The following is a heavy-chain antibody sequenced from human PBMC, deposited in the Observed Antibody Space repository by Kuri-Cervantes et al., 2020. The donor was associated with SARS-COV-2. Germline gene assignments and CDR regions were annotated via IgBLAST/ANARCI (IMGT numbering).Heavy chain of an antibody. J-gene: IGHJ3*02. CDR1: GFTFDDYA. V-gene: IGHV3-9*03. Sequence: SLKISCAASGFTFDDYAMHWVRQAPGKGLEWVSGISWNSGNIGYADSVKGRFTISRDNAKNSLYLQMNSLRAEDMALYYCAKLVATNDVFDIWGQGTMVTVSS. D-gene: IGHD5-12*01. CDR3: AKLVATNDVFDI. CDR2: ISWNSGNI.